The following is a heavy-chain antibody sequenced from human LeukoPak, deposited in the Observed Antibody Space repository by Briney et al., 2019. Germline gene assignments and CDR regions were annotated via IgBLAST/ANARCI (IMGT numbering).Heavy chain of an antibody. D-gene: IGHD1-1*01. J-gene: IGHJ3*01. Sequence: ASVKVSCKASGYTFTGYYMHWVRQAPGQGLEWMGWISAYNDNTNYAQKLQGRVSMTTDTSTSTAYMELRSLRSDDTAVYYCARAYALENAFDFWGQGTMVIVSS. CDR3: ARAYALENAFDF. V-gene: IGHV1-18*04. CDR1: GYTFTGYY. CDR2: ISAYNDNT.